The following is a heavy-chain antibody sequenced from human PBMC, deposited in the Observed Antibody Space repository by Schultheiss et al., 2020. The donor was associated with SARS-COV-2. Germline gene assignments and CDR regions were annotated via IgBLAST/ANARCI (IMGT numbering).Heavy chain of an antibody. V-gene: IGHV3-11*06. CDR3: ARAPHPIVVPAAIGYYYYYMDV. CDR1: GFTFSDYY. D-gene: IGHD2-2*01. CDR2: ISSSSSYT. J-gene: IGHJ6*03. Sequence: GGSLRLSCAASGFTFSDYYMSWIRQAPGKGLEWVSYISSSSSYTNYADSVKGRFTISRDNSKNTLYLQMNSLRAEDTAVYYCARAPHPIVVPAAIGYYYYYMDVWGKGTTVTVSS.